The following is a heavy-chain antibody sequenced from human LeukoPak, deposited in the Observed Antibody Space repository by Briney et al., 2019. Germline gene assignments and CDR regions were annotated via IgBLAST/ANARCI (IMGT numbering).Heavy chain of an antibody. Sequence: PGGSLRLSCAASGFTFSNYAMSWVRQAPGKGLEWVSSISGTGGSTNYADSVKGRFTISRDNSKNTVFLEMDSLRAEDTAVYYCPIRLWAQLWVPTGMTFPWGQGIQVTVSS. D-gene: IGHD1-1*01. J-gene: IGHJ5*02. V-gene: IGHV3-23*01. CDR3: PIRLWAQLWVPTGMTFP. CDR2: ISGTGGST. CDR1: GFTFSNYA.